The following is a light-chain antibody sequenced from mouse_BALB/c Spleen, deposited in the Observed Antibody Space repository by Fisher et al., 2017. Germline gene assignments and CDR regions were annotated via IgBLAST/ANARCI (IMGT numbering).Light chain of an antibody. CDR1: SSVSSSY. CDR2: RTS. V-gene: IGKV4-74*01. CDR3: QQRSSYPWT. J-gene: IGKJ1*01. Sequence: IVITQTPAIMSASLGERVTMTCTASSSVSSSYLHWYQQKPGSSPKLWIYRTSNLASGVPARFSGSGSGTSYSLTISRMEAEDAATYYCQQRSSYPWTFGGGTKLEIK.